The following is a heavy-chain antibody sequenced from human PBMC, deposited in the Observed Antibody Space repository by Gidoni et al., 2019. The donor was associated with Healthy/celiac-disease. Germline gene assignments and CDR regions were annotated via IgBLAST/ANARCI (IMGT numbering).Heavy chain of an antibody. CDR1: GFTFSSYG. CDR2: ISYDGSNK. D-gene: IGHD6-13*01. CDR3: ARDQGIAAYYFDY. J-gene: IGHJ4*02. V-gene: IGHV3-30*03. Sequence: QVQLVASGGGVVQPGRSLRLSCAASGFTFSSYGMHWVRQAPGKGLEWVAVISYDGSNKYYADSVKGRFTISRDNSKNTLYLQMNSLRAEDTAVYYCARDQGIAAYYFDYWGQGTLVTVSS.